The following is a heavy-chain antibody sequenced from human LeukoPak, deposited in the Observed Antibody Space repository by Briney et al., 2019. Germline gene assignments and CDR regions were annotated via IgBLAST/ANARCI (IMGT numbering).Heavy chain of an antibody. Sequence: RHGESLKISCKGSGYSFTSYWIAWVRQMPGEGLEWMGIIYPGDSDTKYSPSVQGQVTISADKSISTAYLQWNNLKASDTAIYYCARSPDAFDIWGQGTVVTVSS. J-gene: IGHJ3*02. CDR3: ARSPDAFDI. V-gene: IGHV5-51*01. CDR1: GYSFTSYW. CDR2: IYPGDSDT.